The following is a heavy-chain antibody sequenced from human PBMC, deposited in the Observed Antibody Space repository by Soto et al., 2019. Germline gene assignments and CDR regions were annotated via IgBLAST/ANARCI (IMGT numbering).Heavy chain of an antibody. CDR3: ARLRYCSGGHCYSDY. D-gene: IGHD2-15*01. CDR1: GYSFTTYW. Sequence: GESLKISCKGSGYSFTTYWIGWVRQMPGKGLEWMGIIYPGDSDTKYSPSFQGQVTISADKSISTAYLQWSSLKASDTAMCYCARLRYCSGGHCYSDYWGQGALVTVSS. V-gene: IGHV5-51*01. CDR2: IYPGDSDT. J-gene: IGHJ4*02.